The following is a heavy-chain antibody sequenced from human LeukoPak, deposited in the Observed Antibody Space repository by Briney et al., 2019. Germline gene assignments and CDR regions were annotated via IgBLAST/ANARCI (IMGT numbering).Heavy chain of an antibody. CDR1: GFTFSSCA. V-gene: IGHV3-30*02. Sequence: GGSLRLSCAASGFTFSSCAVSWVRQAPGKGLEWVAFIRYDGSNKYYADSVKGRFTISRDNSKNTLYLQMNSLRAEDTAVYYCAKDLDYYDSSGSFDYWGQGTLVTVSS. J-gene: IGHJ4*02. CDR3: AKDLDYYDSSGSFDY. D-gene: IGHD3-22*01. CDR2: IRYDGSNK.